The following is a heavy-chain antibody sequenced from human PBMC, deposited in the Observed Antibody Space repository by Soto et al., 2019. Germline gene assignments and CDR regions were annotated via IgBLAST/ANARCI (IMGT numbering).Heavy chain of an antibody. Sequence: EVQLLESGGGLVQPGGSLRLSCAASGFTFSSYAMSWVRQAPGNGLEWVSAISGSGGSTYYADSVKGRFTISRDNSKNTLYMQMNRLRAEDTAVYYCAKDRGRSSSFFDYWGQGTLVTVSS. CDR2: ISGSGGST. CDR1: GFTFSSYA. D-gene: IGHD6-6*01. V-gene: IGHV3-23*01. CDR3: AKDRGRSSSFFDY. J-gene: IGHJ4*02.